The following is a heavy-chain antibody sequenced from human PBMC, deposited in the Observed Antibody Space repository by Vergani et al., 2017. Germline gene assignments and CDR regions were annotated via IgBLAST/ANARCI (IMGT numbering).Heavy chain of an antibody. CDR3: ARDPGYSSSWYGPRFDY. J-gene: IGHJ4*02. D-gene: IGHD6-13*01. CDR1: GGSISSYY. V-gene: IGHV4-59*01. Sequence: QVQLQESGPGLVKPSETLSLTCTVSGGSISSYYWSWIRQPPGKGLEWIGYSYYSGSTNYNPSLKSRVTISVDTSKNQFSLKLSSVTAADTAVYYGARDPGYSSSWYGPRFDYWGQGTLVTVSS. CDR2: SYYSGST.